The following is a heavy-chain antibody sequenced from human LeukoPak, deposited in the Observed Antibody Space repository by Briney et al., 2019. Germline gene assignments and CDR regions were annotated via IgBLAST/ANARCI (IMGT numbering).Heavy chain of an antibody. CDR1: GGSLSSYY. J-gene: IGHJ4*02. D-gene: IGHD3-3*01. Sequence: PSETLSLTCTVSGGSLSSYYWSWIRQPPGKGLEGIGYIYYSGSTNYNPSLKSRVTISVDTSKNQFSLKLSSLTAADTVVYYCARGVSVRFLEWLLTGLYFDYWGQGTLVTVSS. CDR3: ARGVSVRFLEWLLTGLYFDY. CDR2: IYYSGST. V-gene: IGHV4-59*01.